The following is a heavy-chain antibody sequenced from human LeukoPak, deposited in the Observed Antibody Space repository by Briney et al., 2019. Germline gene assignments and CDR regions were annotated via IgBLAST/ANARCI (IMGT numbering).Heavy chain of an antibody. CDR1: GYTFTGYY. D-gene: IGHD6-13*01. CDR2: INTNTGNP. CDR3: ARGLNPDYSSSWFYHFDY. J-gene: IGHJ4*02. V-gene: IGHV7-4-1*02. Sequence: GASVKVSCKASGYTFTGYYMHWVRQAPGQGLEWMGWINTNTGNPTYAQGFTGRFVFSLDTSVSTAYLQISSLKAEDTAVYYCARGLNPDYSSSWFYHFDYWGQGTLVTVSS.